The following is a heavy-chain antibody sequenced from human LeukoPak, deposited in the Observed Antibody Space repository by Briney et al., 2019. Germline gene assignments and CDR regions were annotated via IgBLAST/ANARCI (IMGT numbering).Heavy chain of an antibody. CDR1: GYIFTSYY. Sequence: ASVKVSCKASGYIFTSYYMYWVRQAPGQGLEWMGWINPNSGGTNYAQKFQGRVTMTRDTSISTAYMELSRLRSDDTAVYYCARDRGYRGYYYYMDVWGKGTTVTISS. CDR2: INPNSGGT. J-gene: IGHJ6*03. CDR3: ARDRGYRGYYYYMDV. D-gene: IGHD3-10*01. V-gene: IGHV1-2*02.